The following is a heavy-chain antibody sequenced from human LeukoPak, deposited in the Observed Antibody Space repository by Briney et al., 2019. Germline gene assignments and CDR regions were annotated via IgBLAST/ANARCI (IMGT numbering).Heavy chain of an antibody. J-gene: IGHJ6*02. CDR3: ARGPRGELLYFTHYYYYGVDV. D-gene: IGHD3-10*01. CDR2: INHSGST. Sequence: SETLSLTCAVYGGSFSGYYWSWIRQPPGKGLEWIGEINHSGSTNYNPSLKSRVTISVDTSKNQFSLKLSSVTAADTAVYYYARGPRGELLYFTHYYYYGVDVWGQGTTVTVSS. CDR1: GGSFSGYY. V-gene: IGHV4-34*01.